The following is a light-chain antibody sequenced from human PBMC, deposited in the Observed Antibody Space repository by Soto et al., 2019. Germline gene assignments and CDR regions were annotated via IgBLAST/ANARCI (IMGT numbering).Light chain of an antibody. Sequence: QSVLTQSPSASGSLGASVKLTCTLSSDYTTYAIAWHQQQSEKGPRFLMKINYDGTHSKGDGFFDRFSGSSSGAERHLPIASLQSEDEADYYCQSLGTGIQVFGGGTKLTVL. CDR3: QSLGTGIQV. CDR1: SDYTTYA. V-gene: IGLV4-69*01. CDR2: INYDGTH. J-gene: IGLJ3*02.